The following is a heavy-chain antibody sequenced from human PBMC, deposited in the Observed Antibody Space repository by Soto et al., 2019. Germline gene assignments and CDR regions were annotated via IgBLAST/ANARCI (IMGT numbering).Heavy chain of an antibody. V-gene: IGHV3-7*01. J-gene: IGHJ6*02. CDR1: GFTFSSYW. D-gene: IGHD6-13*01. Sequence: GGSLRLSCAASGFTFSSYWMSWVRQAPGKGLEWVANIKQDGSEKYYVDSVKGRFTISRDNAKNSLYLQMNSLRAEDTAVYYCASAPPNVAGTRHYYYYGIDVWGQGTTVTVSS. CDR2: IKQDGSEK. CDR3: ASAPPNVAGTRHYYYYGIDV.